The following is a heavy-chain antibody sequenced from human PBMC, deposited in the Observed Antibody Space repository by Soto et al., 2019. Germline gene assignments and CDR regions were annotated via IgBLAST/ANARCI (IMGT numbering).Heavy chain of an antibody. CDR3: ARQVTRAAAGMFDP. J-gene: IGHJ5*02. CDR1: CGSISSSSYY. Sequence: SETLSLTCTFSCGSISSSSYYCVFILQPPGKGLEWIWSIYYSGSTYYNPSLKSRVTISVDTSKNQFSLKLSSVTAADTAVYYCARQVTRAAAGMFDPWGQGTLVTVSS. CDR2: IYYSGST. V-gene: IGHV4-39*01. D-gene: IGHD6-13*01.